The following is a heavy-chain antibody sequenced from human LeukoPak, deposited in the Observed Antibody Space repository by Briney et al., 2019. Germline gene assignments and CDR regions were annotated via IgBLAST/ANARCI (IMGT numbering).Heavy chain of an antibody. D-gene: IGHD2-21*02. CDR3: ARDWRQIVVVTAIGFDY. CDR1: GFTFSSYS. CDR2: ISSSSSTI. J-gene: IGHJ4*02. Sequence: PGGSLRLSCAASGFTFSSYSMNWVRQAPGKGLEWVSYISSSSSTIYYADSVKGRFTISRDNSKNTLYLLMNSLRAEDTAVYYCARDWRQIVVVTAIGFDYWGQGTLVTVSS. V-gene: IGHV3-48*01.